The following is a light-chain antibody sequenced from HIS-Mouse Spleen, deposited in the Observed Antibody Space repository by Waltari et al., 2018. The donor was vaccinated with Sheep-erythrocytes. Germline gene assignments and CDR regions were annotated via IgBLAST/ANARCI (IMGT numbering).Light chain of an antibody. CDR3: QAWDSSTGV. CDR2: QDS. J-gene: IGLJ2*01. CDR1: KLGDKY. V-gene: IGLV3-1*01. Sequence: SYELTQPPSVSVSPGQTASITCSGAKLGDKYACWYQQKPGQSPVLVIHQDSKRPSGIPERFSGSNAGNTATLTISGTQAMEEADYYCQAWDSSTGVFGGGTKLTVL.